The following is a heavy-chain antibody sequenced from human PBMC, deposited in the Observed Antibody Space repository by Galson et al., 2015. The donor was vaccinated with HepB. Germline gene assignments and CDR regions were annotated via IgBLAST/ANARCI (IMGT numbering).Heavy chain of an antibody. CDR1: GFTFSRHG. J-gene: IGHJ4*02. D-gene: IGHD5-18*01. CDR2: IWHDGSNQ. CDR3: VRESLMAMVTFDL. V-gene: IGHV3-33*01. Sequence: SLRLSCAASGFTFSRHGIHWVRQAPGKGLECVAMIWHDGSNQLYADSVKGRFPISRDNSKNKLYLQMNSLRAEDTAIYYCVRESLMAMVTFDLWGRGTLVTVSS.